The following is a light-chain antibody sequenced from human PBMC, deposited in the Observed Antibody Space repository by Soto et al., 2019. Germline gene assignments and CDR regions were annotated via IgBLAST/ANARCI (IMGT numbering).Light chain of an antibody. J-gene: IGKJ2*01. Sequence: EIVLTQSPGTLSLSPGERATLSCRASRSVTSNYLGWYQQKPGQAPRLLIYGASSRATGIPGRFSGSGSGTDFTLTVSRLEPEDVALYDCQQYASSPFTFGQGTKLEI. CDR2: GAS. CDR3: QQYASSPFT. V-gene: IGKV3-20*01. CDR1: RSVTSNY.